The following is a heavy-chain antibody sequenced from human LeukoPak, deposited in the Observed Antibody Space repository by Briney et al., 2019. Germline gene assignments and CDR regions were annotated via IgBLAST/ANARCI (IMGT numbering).Heavy chain of an antibody. CDR1: GFTFSSYS. D-gene: IGHD3-3*01. CDR3: AREDFWSAYRIDY. Sequence: GGSLRLSCAASGFTFSSYSMNWVRQAPGKGLEWVSSISSSSTITHYADSMKGRFTISRDNAKNSLYLQMNGLRAEDTAVYYCAREDFWSAYRIDYWGQGTLVTVSS. CDR2: ISSSSTIT. J-gene: IGHJ4*02. V-gene: IGHV3-48*01.